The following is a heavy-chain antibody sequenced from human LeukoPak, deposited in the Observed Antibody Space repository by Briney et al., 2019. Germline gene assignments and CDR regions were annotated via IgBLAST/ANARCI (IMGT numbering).Heavy chain of an antibody. J-gene: IGHJ4*02. CDR2: IYHRGST. V-gene: IGHV4-38-2*02. CDR1: VYSISSGYY. CDR3: ARAGDLIVVVPAARTFDY. Sequence: PSETLSLTCTVSVYSISSGYYWGWIRQPPGKGLEWIGSIYHRGSTYYNPSLKSRVTISVDTSKNQFSLKLSSVTAADTAVYYCARAGDLIVVVPAARTFDYWGQGTLVTVSS. D-gene: IGHD2-2*01.